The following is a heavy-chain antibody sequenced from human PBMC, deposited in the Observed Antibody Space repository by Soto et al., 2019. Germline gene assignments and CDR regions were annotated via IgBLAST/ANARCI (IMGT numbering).Heavy chain of an antibody. D-gene: IGHD6-13*01. CDR1: GFTFSSYA. CDR3: AKDQGSSWYVYYYMDV. CDR2: ISGSGGST. J-gene: IGHJ6*03. V-gene: IGHV3-23*01. Sequence: EVQLLESGGGLVQPGGSLRLSCAASGFTFSSYAMSWVRQAPGKGLEWVSAISGSGGSTYYADSVKGRFTISRDNSKNTLYLQMNSLRAEDTAVYYCAKDQGSSWYVYYYMDVWGKGTTVTVSS.